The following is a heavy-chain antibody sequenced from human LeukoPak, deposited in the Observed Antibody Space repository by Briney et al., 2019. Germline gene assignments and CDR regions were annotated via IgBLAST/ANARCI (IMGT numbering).Heavy chain of an antibody. J-gene: IGHJ4*02. CDR3: ARDPVDGYYHFDY. V-gene: IGHV1-2*02. CDR2: IMSNNGGT. Sequence: ALGKACSKAAGYRMGASHVHRVRESPGHGPGWWGWIMSNNGGTHYAQKFQGRVTMTRDTSVSTAYFELTSLRSDDTAIYYCARDPVDGYYHFDYWGQGTLVTVS. CDR1: GYRMGASH. D-gene: IGHD1-26*01.